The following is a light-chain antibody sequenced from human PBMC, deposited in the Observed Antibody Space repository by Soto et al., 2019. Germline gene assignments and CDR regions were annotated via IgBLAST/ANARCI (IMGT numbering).Light chain of an antibody. Sequence: QPPSVSVSPGQTASITCSGDALRNQYAYWYQQKPGQAPFLVIYKDTERPSGIPGRFSGSSSGTTVTLTISGVQAEDEADYYCQSADSSGTYVFGSGSKVPVL. J-gene: IGLJ1*01. CDR2: KDT. CDR3: QSADSSGTYV. V-gene: IGLV3-25*01. CDR1: ALRNQY.